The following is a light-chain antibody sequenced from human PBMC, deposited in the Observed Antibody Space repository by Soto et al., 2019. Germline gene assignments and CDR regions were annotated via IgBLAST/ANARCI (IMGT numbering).Light chain of an antibody. Sequence: DIVMTQTPLSSPVTLGQPASISCRSSQSLVDSDGNTHLSWLKQRPAQPPRLLIYKISNRFSVVPYRFRGCGAGTDFTLKNSRVEAEDVGLSCCILTAQFPRTVGQGTKAEIK. J-gene: IGKJ1*01. V-gene: IGKV2-24*01. CDR1: QSLVDSDGNTH. CDR3: ILTAQFPRT. CDR2: KIS.